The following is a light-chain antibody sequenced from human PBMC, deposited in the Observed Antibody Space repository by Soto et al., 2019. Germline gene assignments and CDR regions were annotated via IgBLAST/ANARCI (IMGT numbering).Light chain of an antibody. J-gene: IGKJ1*01. Sequence: EIVLTQSPGTLSLSPGERATLSCRASQSVSSSYLAWYQQKPGQAPQPLIYGASSRAIGIPDRFSGSGSGTDFTLTISRLEPEDFAVYYCQQYGSSPWTFGQGTKVEIK. CDR2: GAS. CDR3: QQYGSSPWT. V-gene: IGKV3-20*01. CDR1: QSVSSSY.